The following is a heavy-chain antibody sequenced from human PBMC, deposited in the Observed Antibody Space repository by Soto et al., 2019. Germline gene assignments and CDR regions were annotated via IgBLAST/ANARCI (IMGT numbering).Heavy chain of an antibody. CDR3: ARVYCSGGSCYSIDY. Sequence: QVQLVQSGAEVKKPGASVKVSCKASGYTFTSYYMHWVRQAPGQGLEWMGIINPSGGSTSYAQKFQGSINMTRDTPTSTVYMELSSLRSEDTAVYYCARVYCSGGSCYSIDYWGQGTLVTVSS. CDR1: GYTFTSYY. CDR2: INPSGGST. J-gene: IGHJ4*02. D-gene: IGHD2-15*01. V-gene: IGHV1-46*03.